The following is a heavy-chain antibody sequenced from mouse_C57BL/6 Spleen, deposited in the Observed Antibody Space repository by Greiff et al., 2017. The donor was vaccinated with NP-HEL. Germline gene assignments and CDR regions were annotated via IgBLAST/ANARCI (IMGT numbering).Heavy chain of an antibody. Sequence: EVQLVESGGGLVKPGGSLKLSCAASGFTFSSYAMSWVRQTPEKRLEWVATISDGGSYTYYPDNVKGRFTISRDNAKNNLYLQMSHLKSEDTAMYYCARGGHYYGSSYVYYFDYWGQGTTLTVSS. J-gene: IGHJ2*01. V-gene: IGHV5-4*01. CDR3: ARGGHYYGSSYVYYFDY. CDR2: ISDGGSYT. D-gene: IGHD1-1*01. CDR1: GFTFSSYA.